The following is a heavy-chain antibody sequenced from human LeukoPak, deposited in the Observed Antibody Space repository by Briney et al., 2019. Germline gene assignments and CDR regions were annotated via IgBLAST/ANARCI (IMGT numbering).Heavy chain of an antibody. D-gene: IGHD6-13*01. CDR3: AKGWQLIDY. CDR2: ISGSGGSK. Sequence: GGSLRLSCAASGFTFSSYAMRWVRQAPGKGREWVSAISGSGGSKYYADSVKGRFTISRDNSKNTLYLQMNSLRAEDTAVYYCAKGWQLIDYWGQGTLVTVSS. J-gene: IGHJ4*02. V-gene: IGHV3-23*01. CDR1: GFTFSSYA.